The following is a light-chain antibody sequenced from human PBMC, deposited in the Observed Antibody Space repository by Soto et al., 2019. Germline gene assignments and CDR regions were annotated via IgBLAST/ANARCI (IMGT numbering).Light chain of an antibody. CDR2: EGT. Sequence: QSVLTQPASVSGSPGQSITISCTGTSSDVGDYNLVSWYQQYPGKAPKLMIYEGTKRPSGVSNRFSGAKSGNTASLTISGLQAEDEADYYCCSYADTSTYVFGIGTKLTVL. J-gene: IGLJ1*01. V-gene: IGLV2-23*01. CDR1: SSDVGDYNL. CDR3: CSYADTSTYV.